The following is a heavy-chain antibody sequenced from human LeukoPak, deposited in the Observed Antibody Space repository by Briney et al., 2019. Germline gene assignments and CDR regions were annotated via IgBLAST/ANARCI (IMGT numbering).Heavy chain of an antibody. Sequence: GKSLRLSCAASGFTFSSYAMHWVRQAPGKGLEWVAVISYDGSNKYYADSVKGRFTISRDNAKNSLYLQMNILRAEDTAVYYCARDGNYDYWSAQSAGDGMDVWGQGTTVTASS. CDR2: ISYDGSNK. J-gene: IGHJ6*02. V-gene: IGHV3-30-3*01. CDR3: ARDGNYDYWSAQSAGDGMDV. CDR1: GFTFSSYA. D-gene: IGHD3-3*01.